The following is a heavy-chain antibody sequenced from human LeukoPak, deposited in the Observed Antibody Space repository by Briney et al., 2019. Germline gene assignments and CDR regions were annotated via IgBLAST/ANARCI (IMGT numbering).Heavy chain of an antibody. CDR3: ARDPNSYYDFWSGYYFDY. CDR2: ISSSSSYI. Sequence: PGGSLRLSCAASGFTFSSYSMNWVRQAPGKGLEWVSSISSSSSYIYYADSVKGRFTISRDNAKNSLYLQMNSLRAEDTAVYYCARDPNSYYDFWSGYYFDYWGQGTLVTV. CDR1: GFTFSSYS. V-gene: IGHV3-21*01. D-gene: IGHD3-3*01. J-gene: IGHJ4*02.